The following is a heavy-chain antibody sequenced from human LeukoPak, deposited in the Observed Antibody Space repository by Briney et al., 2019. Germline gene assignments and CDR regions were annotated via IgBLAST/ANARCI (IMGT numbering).Heavy chain of an antibody. V-gene: IGHV3-74*01. J-gene: IGHJ3*02. Sequence: GGSLRLSCAASGFTFNSYWMHWVRQAPGKGLVWVSRINSDGSGTSDADFVKGRFAISRDNSKNTLYLQMNSLRAEDTAMYYCARDRLTNDAFDIWGQGTMVTVSS. CDR3: ARDRLTNDAFDI. CDR1: GFTFNSYW. CDR2: INSDGSGT. D-gene: IGHD2-8*01.